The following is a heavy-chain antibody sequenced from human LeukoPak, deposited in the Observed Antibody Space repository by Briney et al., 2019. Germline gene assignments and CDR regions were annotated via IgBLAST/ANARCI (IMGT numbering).Heavy chain of an antibody. D-gene: IGHD4-17*01. V-gene: IGHV3-43*01. CDR1: GFTFDDYT. J-gene: IGHJ4*02. CDR2: ISWDGGST. Sequence: HPGGSLRLSCAASGFTFDDYTMHWVRQAPGKGLEWVSLISWDGGSTYYADSVKGRFTISRDNSKNSLYLQMNSPRTEDTALYYCAVPRSTAYDWGQGTLVTVSS. CDR3: AVPRSTAYD.